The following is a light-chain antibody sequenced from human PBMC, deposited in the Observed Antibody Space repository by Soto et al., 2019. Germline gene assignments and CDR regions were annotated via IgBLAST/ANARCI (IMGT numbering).Light chain of an antibody. J-gene: IGKJ5*01. CDR3: QQYNNWPPIT. CDR2: GAA. V-gene: IGKV3D-15*01. CDR1: QSVSSN. Sequence: EIVMTQSPATLSVSPGERATLSCRASQSVSSNLAWYQQKPGQAPRLLIYGAATRATGTPARFSGSGSGTEFTLTITSLQSEDFAVYYCQQYNNWPPITFGQGTRLEIK.